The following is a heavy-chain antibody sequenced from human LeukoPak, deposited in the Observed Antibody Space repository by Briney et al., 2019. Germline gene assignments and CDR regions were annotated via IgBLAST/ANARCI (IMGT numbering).Heavy chain of an antibody. CDR2: IYYSGST. CDR1: GGSISSYY. CDR3: ARQRLSQLYYFDY. J-gene: IGHJ4*02. D-gene: IGHD6-25*01. V-gene: IGHV4-59*01. Sequence: PSETLSLTCTVSGGSISSYYWSWIRQPPGKGLEWIGYIYYSGSTNYNPSLKSRVTISVDTSKNQFSLKLSSVTAADTAVYYCARQRLSQLYYFDYWGQGTLVTVSS.